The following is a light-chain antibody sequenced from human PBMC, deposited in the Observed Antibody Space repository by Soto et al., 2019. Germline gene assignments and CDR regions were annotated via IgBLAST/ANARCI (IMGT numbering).Light chain of an antibody. Sequence: DIHMTQSPSTLSASVGDSVTITCRASQSISSWFAWYQQTPGTAPKLLIYKASSLQSGVPSRFRGCAFGIGFLHTKDCAQPDCYATSGFRSFGQGTKVDIK. CDR1: QSISSW. J-gene: IGKJ1*01. CDR2: KAS. CDR3: RS. V-gene: IGKV1-5*03.